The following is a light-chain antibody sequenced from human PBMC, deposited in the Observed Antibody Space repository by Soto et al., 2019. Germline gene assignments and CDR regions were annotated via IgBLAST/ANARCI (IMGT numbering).Light chain of an antibody. CDR2: EVT. Sequence: LTHPAYLSWSPRHSIAISCTASISYVCIYNYVSWYQQHPGKVPKLIIYEVTNRPSGVSNRFSGSKSGNTASLTISGLQAEDEADYYCSSYTISNTLPFVFGTGTKVTVL. V-gene: IGLV2-14*01. CDR1: ISYVCIYNY. CDR3: SSYTISNTLPFV. J-gene: IGLJ1*01.